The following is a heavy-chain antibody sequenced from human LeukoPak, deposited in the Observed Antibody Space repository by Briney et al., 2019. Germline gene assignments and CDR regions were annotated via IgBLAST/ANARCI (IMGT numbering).Heavy chain of an antibody. D-gene: IGHD5-24*01. CDR2: IYPGDSDT. CDR1: GYSFTSYW. J-gene: IGHJ4*02. Sequence: PGASLKISCKGSGYSFTSYWIGWVRQLPGKGLEWVGIIYPGDSDTRYSPSFQGQVTISAHKSISTAYLQWGSLKASDTAMYYCARPPSRDGYNLGYWGQGTLVTVSS. V-gene: IGHV5-51*01. CDR3: ARPPSRDGYNLGY.